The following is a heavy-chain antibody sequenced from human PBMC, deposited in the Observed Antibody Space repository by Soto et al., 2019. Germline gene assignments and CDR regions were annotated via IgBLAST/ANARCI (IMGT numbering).Heavy chain of an antibody. D-gene: IGHD3-9*01. Sequence: GGSLRLSCAASGFTFSSYSMNWVRQAPGKGLEWVSSISSSSSYIYYADSVKGRFTISRDNAKNSLYLQMNSLRAEDTAVYYWGRILLGSGSEIYYVRDVWGQGTRVTAP. CDR3: GRILLGSGSEIYYVRDV. J-gene: IGHJ6*02. CDR2: ISSSSSYI. CDR1: GFTFSSYS. V-gene: IGHV3-21*01.